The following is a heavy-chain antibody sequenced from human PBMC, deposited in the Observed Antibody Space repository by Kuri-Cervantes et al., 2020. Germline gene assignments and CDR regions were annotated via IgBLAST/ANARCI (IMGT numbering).Heavy chain of an antibody. CDR1: GFTFSSYG. J-gene: IGHJ6*02. CDR2: ISNYGSNK. V-gene: IGHV3-30*18. CDR3: AKDQGSYADV. D-gene: IGHD3-16*01. Sequence: GESLKISCAASGFTFSSYGMHWVRRAPGKGLEWVSVISNYGSNKYYADSVKGRFTISRDNSKNTLYLQMNSLRAADTAVYYCAKDQGSYADVWGQGTTVTVSS.